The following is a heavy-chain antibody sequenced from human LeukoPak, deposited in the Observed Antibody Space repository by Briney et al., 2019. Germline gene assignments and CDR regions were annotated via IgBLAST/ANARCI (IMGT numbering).Heavy chain of an antibody. V-gene: IGHV3-23*01. Sequence: TGGSLRLSCAAFGFTFSSYSMNWVRQAPGKGLEWVSAISGSGGFTYYADSVKGRFTISRDNSKNTLFLQMNSLRAEDTAVYYCAREDSGNYYFDFWGQGTLVTVSS. CDR2: ISGSGGFT. CDR3: AREDSGNYYFDF. J-gene: IGHJ4*02. CDR1: GFTFSSYS. D-gene: IGHD1-26*01.